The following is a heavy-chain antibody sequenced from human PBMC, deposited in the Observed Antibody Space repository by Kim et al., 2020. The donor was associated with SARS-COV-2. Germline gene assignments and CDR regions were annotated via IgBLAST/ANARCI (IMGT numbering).Heavy chain of an antibody. D-gene: IGHD2-15*01. V-gene: IGHV3-23*01. CDR1: GFTFSNFA. Sequence: GGSLRLSCAASGFTFSNFAMAWVRQAPGKGLEWVSAISGSGRSTYYADSVKGRFTISRDNSKNTVYLQMKSLRAEDTAIFYCANPPLPQGGYYFHAMDVWGQGTTVTVSS. CDR3: ANPPLPQGGYYFHAMDV. CDR2: ISGSGRST. J-gene: IGHJ6*02.